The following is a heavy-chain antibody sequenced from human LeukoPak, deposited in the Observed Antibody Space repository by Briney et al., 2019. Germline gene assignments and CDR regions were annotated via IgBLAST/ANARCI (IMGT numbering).Heavy chain of an antibody. Sequence: PGGSLRLSCAASGFTFSSYAMSWVRQAPGKGLEWVSAISGSGGSTYYADSVKGRFTISRDNSKNTLYLQMNSLRAEDTAVYYCARAPYSSGWFQHWGQGTLVTVSS. CDR1: GFTFSSYA. V-gene: IGHV3-23*01. D-gene: IGHD6-19*01. CDR2: ISGSGGST. J-gene: IGHJ1*01. CDR3: ARAPYSSGWFQH.